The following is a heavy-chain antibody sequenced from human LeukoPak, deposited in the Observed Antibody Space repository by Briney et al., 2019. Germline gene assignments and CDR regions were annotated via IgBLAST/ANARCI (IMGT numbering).Heavy chain of an antibody. J-gene: IGHJ4*02. CDR3: AKKRSYYDSSGYWPDS. V-gene: IGHV3-74*01. D-gene: IGHD3-22*01. CDR1: GFTFSSYW. CDR2: INTDAIST. Sequence: PGGSLRLSCAASGFTFSSYWMLWVRQAPGKGLVWVSRINTDAISTTYADSVKGRFTISRDNAKNTLYLQMNSLRAEDTAVYYCAKKRSYYDSSGYWPDSWGQGTLVTVSS.